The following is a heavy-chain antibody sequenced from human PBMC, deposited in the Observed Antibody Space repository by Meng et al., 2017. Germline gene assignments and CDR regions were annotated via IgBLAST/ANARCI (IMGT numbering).Heavy chain of an antibody. CDR2: ITSKPDCETI. CDR1: GFTFSNAY. Sequence: GGSLRLSCEGSGFTFSNAYMTWVRQVPGKRLEWVGRITSKPDCETIDYAAPVKGRFTISSDDSKNTVYLKMNSLNDEDTAVYYCSGHIDYWGQGALVTVSS. D-gene: IGHD5-12*01. V-gene: IGHV3-15*01. CDR3: SGHIDY. J-gene: IGHJ4*02.